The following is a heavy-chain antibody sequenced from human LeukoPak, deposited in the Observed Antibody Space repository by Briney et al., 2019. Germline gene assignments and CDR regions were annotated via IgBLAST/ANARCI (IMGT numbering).Heavy chain of an antibody. Sequence: ASVKVSCKASGYTFTGYYMHWVRQAPGQGLEWMGWINPNSGGTNYAQKFQGRVTMTRDTSISTAYMELSRLRSDDTAVYYCARDRYYGSGTRYYYYMDVWGKGTTVTVSS. CDR3: ARDRYYGSGTRYYYYMDV. J-gene: IGHJ6*03. V-gene: IGHV1-2*02. CDR1: GYTFTGYY. D-gene: IGHD3-10*01. CDR2: INPNSGGT.